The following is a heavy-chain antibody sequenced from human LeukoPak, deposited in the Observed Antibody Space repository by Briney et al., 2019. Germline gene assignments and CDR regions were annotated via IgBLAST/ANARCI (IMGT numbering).Heavy chain of an antibody. J-gene: IGHJ4*02. Sequence: GGSLRLSCAASGFTFRKYAMTWVRQAPGKGLEWVSGINDSGSSTYYTDSVKGRFTISRDNAKNTVYLQMNNLRVEDMAVYYCTKGLYVSGSSLDFWGQGTLVTVSS. V-gene: IGHV3-23*01. CDR1: GFTFRKYA. CDR2: INDSGSST. CDR3: TKGLYVSGSSLDF. D-gene: IGHD3-10*01.